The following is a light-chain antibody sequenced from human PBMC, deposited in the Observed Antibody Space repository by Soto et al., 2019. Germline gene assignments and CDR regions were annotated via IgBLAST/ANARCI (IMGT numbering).Light chain of an antibody. CDR1: QSVGHN. J-gene: IGKJ1*01. CDR3: QQYNNWPRT. CDR2: GAS. Sequence: DIVMTQSPVTLSVSPGDRATLSCRASQSVGHNLAWFQQKPGQAPRLLIYGASAVATGIPYRFSGSGFGTEFTLTISSLQSEDLAVYYCQQYNNWPRTFGQGTKVEMK. V-gene: IGKV3-15*01.